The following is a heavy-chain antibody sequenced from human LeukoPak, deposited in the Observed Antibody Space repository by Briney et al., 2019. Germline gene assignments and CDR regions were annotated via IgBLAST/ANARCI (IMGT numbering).Heavy chain of an antibody. CDR3: ARVRDFDYASTN. D-gene: IGHD4-17*01. CDR1: GYTFASYT. J-gene: IGHJ4*02. CDR2: INGGNGNT. V-gene: IGHV1-3*01. Sequence: GASVKVSCKASGYTFASYTMHWVRQAPGQRFEWMGWINGGNGNTKYSQKFQGRVTMTRNTSISTAYMELSSLRSEDTAVYYCARVRDFDYASTNWGQGTLVTVSS.